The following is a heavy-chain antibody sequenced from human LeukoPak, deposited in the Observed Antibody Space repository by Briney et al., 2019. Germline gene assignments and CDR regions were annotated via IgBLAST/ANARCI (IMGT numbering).Heavy chain of an antibody. Sequence: GGSLRLSCAASGFTFSSYSMNWDRQAPGKGLEWVSYISSSSGNILYADSVKGRFTISRDNAKSSLFLQMNSLRAEDTAVYYCARDEAYSGTYAVTWGQGTLVTVSS. V-gene: IGHV3-48*01. CDR3: ARDEAYSGTYAVT. J-gene: IGHJ5*02. D-gene: IGHD1-26*01. CDR1: GFTFSSYS. CDR2: ISSSSGNI.